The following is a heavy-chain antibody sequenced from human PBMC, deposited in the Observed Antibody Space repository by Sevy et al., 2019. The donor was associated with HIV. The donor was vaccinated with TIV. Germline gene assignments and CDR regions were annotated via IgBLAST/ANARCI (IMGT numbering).Heavy chain of an antibody. CDR1: GYSISSGYY. D-gene: IGHD3-10*01. CDR3: ASLGITIVRGVNDNWFDP. V-gene: IGHV4-38-2*01. Sequence: SETLSLTCAVSGYSISSGYYWGWIRQPPGKGLECIGTIYHAGNTYYNPSLKSRVTISLDTSKNQFSLKLSSVTAADTAVYYCASLGITIVRGVNDNWFDPWGLGTLVTVSS. J-gene: IGHJ5*02. CDR2: IYHAGNT.